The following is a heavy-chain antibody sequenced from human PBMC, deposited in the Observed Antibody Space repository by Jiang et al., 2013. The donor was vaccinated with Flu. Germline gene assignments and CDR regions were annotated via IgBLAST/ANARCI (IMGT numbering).Heavy chain of an antibody. CDR1: GGSISSSSYY. J-gene: IGHJ4*02. Sequence: TVSGGSISSSSYYWGWIRQPPGKGLEWIGSIYYSGSTYYNPSLKSRVTISVDTSKNQFSLKLSSVTAADTAVYYCARQPAVVIPYYFDYWGQGTLVTVSS. CDR2: IYYSGST. D-gene: IGHD3-22*01. V-gene: IGHV4-39*01. CDR3: ARQPAVVIPYYFDY.